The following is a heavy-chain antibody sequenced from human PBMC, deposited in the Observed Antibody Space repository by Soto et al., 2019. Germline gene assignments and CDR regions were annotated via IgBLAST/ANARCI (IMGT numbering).Heavy chain of an antibody. J-gene: IGHJ4*02. CDR1: GGTFSSYA. Sequence: QVQLVQSGAEVKTPGSSVKVSCKASGGTFSSYAISWVRQAPGQGLEWMGGIIPIFGTANYAQKFQGIVTITADESTSTAYMELSSLISEDTAVYYCASKTQGASGMYSWGQGTLVTVSS. CDR3: ASKTQGASGMYS. V-gene: IGHV1-69*01. CDR2: IIPIFGTA. D-gene: IGHD5-12*01.